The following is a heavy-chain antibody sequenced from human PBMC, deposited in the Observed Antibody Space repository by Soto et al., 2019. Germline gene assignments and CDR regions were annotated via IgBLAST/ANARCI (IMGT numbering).Heavy chain of an antibody. CDR3: ARETLTLFGGVRDNVYYGMVV. CDR2: IGTSETIR. J-gene: IGHJ6*02. D-gene: IGHD3-3*01. V-gene: IGHV3-48*03. CDR1: GFTFSSYE. Sequence: EVQLEESGGGLVQPGGSLRLSCAASGFTFSSYEMNWVRQVPGKGLQWVSYIGTSETIRYYADSVKGRFTISRDNAKNSLYLQMNSLRAEDTAIYYCARETLTLFGGVRDNVYYGMVVWGPGTTVTVSS.